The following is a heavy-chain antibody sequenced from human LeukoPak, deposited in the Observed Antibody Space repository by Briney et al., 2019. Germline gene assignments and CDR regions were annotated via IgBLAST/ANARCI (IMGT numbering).Heavy chain of an antibody. J-gene: IGHJ4*02. CDR2: IRWNSGSI. D-gene: IGHD5-18*01. Sequence: PGGSLRLSCAASGFTFDDYAMHWVRQAPGKGLEWVSGIRWNSGSIVYADSVKGRFTISRDSAKNSLYLRMNSLRAEDMALYYCAKGYSYGITYYFDYWGQGTLVTVSS. V-gene: IGHV3-9*03. CDR3: AKGYSYGITYYFDY. CDR1: GFTFDDYA.